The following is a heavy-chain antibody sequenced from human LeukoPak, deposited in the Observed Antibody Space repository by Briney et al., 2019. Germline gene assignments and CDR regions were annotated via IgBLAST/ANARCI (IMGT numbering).Heavy chain of an antibody. J-gene: IGHJ4*02. CDR2: ISGSGGST. Sequence: GGSLRLSCAASGFTFSSYSMTWARQAPGQGLEWVSSISGSGGSTYHADSVKGRFTISRDISKNTLYLQMNSLRAEDTAAYYCAKSRASSGVAPAGYDYWGQGTLVTVSS. V-gene: IGHV3-23*01. CDR3: AKSRASSGVAPAGYDY. D-gene: IGHD6-13*01. CDR1: GFTFSSYS.